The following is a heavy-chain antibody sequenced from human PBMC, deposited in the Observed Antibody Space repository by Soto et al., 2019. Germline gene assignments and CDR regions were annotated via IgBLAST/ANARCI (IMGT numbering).Heavy chain of an antibody. CDR2: ISYDGSNK. V-gene: IGHV3-30*03. CDR3: ATAGVYYYYGMDV. J-gene: IGHJ6*02. CDR1: GFTFSSYG. Sequence: GSLRLSCAASGFTFSSYGMHWVRQAPGKGLEWVAVISYDGSNKYYADSVKGRFTISRDNSKNTLYLQMNSLRAEDTAVYYCATAGVYYYYGMDVWGQGTTVTVSS. D-gene: IGHD3-10*01.